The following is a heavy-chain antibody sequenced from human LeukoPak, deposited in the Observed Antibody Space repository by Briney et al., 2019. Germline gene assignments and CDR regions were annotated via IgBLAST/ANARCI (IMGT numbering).Heavy chain of an antibody. CDR2: ISSSSSI. J-gene: IGHJ5*02. CDR3: ARGIEDSRAQPVSQWFDP. D-gene: IGHD3/OR15-3a*01. CDR1: GFTFSSYS. Sequence: GGSLRLSCAASGFTFSSYSMNWVRQAPGKGLEWVSSISSSSSISYADSVKGRFTISRDNAKNSLYLQMNSLRAEDTAVYYCARGIEDSRAQPVSQWFDPWGQGTLVTVSS. V-gene: IGHV3-21*01.